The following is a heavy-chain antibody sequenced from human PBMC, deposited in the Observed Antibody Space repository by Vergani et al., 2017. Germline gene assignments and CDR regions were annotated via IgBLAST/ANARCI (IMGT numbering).Heavy chain of an antibody. V-gene: IGHV4-39*01. D-gene: IGHD3-10*01. Sequence: QLQLQESGPGLVKPSATLSLTCSVSGASIRSSNYYWGWIRQPPGKGLEWIASIYYSGSTYYNPSLKSRVTISVDTSKNQFSLKLSSVTAADTAVYYCAKLYYYGSGSYYKGWGQGTLVTVSS. CDR2: IYYSGST. CDR3: AKLYYYGSGSYYKG. J-gene: IGHJ4*02. CDR1: GASIRSSNYY.